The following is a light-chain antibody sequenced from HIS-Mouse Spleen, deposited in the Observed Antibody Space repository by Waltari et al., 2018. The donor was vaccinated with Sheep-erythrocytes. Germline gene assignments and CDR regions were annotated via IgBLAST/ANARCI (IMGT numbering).Light chain of an antibody. Sequence: QSALTQPRSVSGSPGQSVTISCTGTSSAVGGYNSVSWYQQHPGKAPKLMIYDVSKRPSGVPDRFSGSKSGNTASLTISGLQAEDEADYYCCSYAGSYNYVFGTGTKVTVL. CDR1: SSAVGGYNS. CDR2: DVS. V-gene: IGLV2-11*01. CDR3: CSYAGSYNYV. J-gene: IGLJ1*01.